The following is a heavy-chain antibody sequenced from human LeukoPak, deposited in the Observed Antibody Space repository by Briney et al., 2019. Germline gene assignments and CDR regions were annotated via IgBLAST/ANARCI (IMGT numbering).Heavy chain of an antibody. CDR1: GFTFSSYV. Sequence: GGSLRLSCAASGFTFSSYVMSWLRQAPGKGLEGVSAICGYNLTVYNAQSLKGRFTVTRDNSKNTLYLQVTDLRVDDRAVYYCAKGQMVRGVTTSYYMDAWGKGTRVTVSS. D-gene: IGHD3-10*01. J-gene: IGHJ6*03. CDR2: ICGYNLTV. V-gene: IGHV3-23*01. CDR3: AKGQMVRGVTTSYYMDA.